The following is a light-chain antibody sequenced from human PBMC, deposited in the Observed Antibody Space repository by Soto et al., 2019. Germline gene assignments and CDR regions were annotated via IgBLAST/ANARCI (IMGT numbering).Light chain of an antibody. V-gene: IGKV2-30*01. CDR1: QSLLYSDGKTY. J-gene: IGKJ1*01. CDR2: GAS. CDR3: QQYGSSPRT. Sequence: DFVLIQSPVSLPVTLVQPSSISFIASQSLLYSDGKTYLNWFHQRPGQSPRLLIYGASSRAIGIPDRFSGSGSGTDFTLTISRLDPEDFAVYFCQQYGSSPRTFGQGTKVDIK.